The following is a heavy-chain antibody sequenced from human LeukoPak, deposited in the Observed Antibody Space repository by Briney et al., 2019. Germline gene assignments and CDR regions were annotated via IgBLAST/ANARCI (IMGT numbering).Heavy chain of an antibody. CDR2: IYQNGNT. D-gene: IGHD6-13*01. Sequence: PSQTLSLTCAVSGGSISSGGYSWSRIRQPPGKGLEWIGYIYQNGNTYYNPSLKSRVTISVDRSKNQFSLNLSSVTAADTAVYYCGRGGIAAAASGIDYWGQGTLVAVSS. V-gene: IGHV4-30-2*01. CDR3: GRGGIAAAASGIDY. CDR1: GGSISSGGYS. J-gene: IGHJ4*02.